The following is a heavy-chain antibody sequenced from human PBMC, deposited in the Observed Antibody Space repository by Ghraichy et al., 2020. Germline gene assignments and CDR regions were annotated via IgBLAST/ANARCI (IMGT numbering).Heavy chain of an antibody. Sequence: GGSLRLSCAASGFTFSSYWMTWVRQAPGKGLEWVAKINEDGSEKYYVDSVKGRFTIARDDAKNSLYLQMNSLTAEDTAVYYCARSYIPVMPYYFDYWGQGTLVTVSS. CDR2: INEDGSEK. CDR3: ARSYIPVMPYYFDY. J-gene: IGHJ4*02. V-gene: IGHV3-7*01. CDR1: GFTFSSYW. D-gene: IGHD1-26*01.